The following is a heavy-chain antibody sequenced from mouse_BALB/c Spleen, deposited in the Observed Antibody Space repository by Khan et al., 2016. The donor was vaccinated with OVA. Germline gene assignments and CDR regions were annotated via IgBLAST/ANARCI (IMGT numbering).Heavy chain of an antibody. CDR3: ARSTYRYAFAY. CDR2: IIYTGSI. Sequence: EVQLQESGPSLVKPSQTLSLTCSVTGDSITSGYWNWIRKFPGNKFEFMGYIIYTGSIYYNPSLKSRISITRHTSKNQYYLQLNSVTTEDIATYYCARSTYRYAFAYWGQGTLVTVSA. J-gene: IGHJ3*01. V-gene: IGHV3-8*02. CDR1: GDSITSGY. D-gene: IGHD2-14*01.